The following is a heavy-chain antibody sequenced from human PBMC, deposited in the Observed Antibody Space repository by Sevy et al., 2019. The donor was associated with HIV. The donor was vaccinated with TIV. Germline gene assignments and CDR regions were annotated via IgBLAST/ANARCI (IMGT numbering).Heavy chain of an antibody. CDR2: IIPIFGTV. Sequence: ASVKVSCKVSGGTFSSYAISWVRQAPGQGLEWMGGIIPIFGTVNYPQKFQGRVTITADESTSTAYMELSSLRSEDTAVYYCAREDCGGDCYNCDYWGQGTLVTVSS. V-gene: IGHV1-69*13. D-gene: IGHD2-21*02. CDR3: AREDCGGDCYNCDY. J-gene: IGHJ4*02. CDR1: GGTFSSYA.